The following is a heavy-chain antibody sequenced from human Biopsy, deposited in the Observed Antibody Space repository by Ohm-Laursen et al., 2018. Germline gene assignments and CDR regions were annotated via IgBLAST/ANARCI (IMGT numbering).Heavy chain of an antibody. J-gene: IGHJ3*02. CDR3: TKARGRFLEWVDPFDI. D-gene: IGHD3-3*01. CDR2: ISWNSGIK. Sequence: SLRLSCSASGFTFDDNAMHWVRQAPGKGLAWVSGISWNSGIKDYADSVKGRFAISRDNAKNSLYLQMSSLRAEDTASYYCTKARGRFLEWVDPFDIWGQGTMVTVSS. CDR1: GFTFDDNA. V-gene: IGHV3-9*01.